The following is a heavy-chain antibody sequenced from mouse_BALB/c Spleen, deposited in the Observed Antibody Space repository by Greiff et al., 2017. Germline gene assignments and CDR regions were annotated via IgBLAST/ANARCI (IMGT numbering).Heavy chain of an antibody. Sequence: EVKLMESGGGLVKPGGSLKLSCAASGFTFSDYYMYWVRQTPEKRLEWVATISDGGSYTYYPDSVKGRFTISRDNAKNNLYLQMSSLKSEDTAMYYCARYYYGSSYDWYFDVWGAGTTVTVSS. V-gene: IGHV5-4*02. CDR2: ISDGGSYT. CDR3: ARYYYGSSYDWYFDV. CDR1: GFTFSDYY. J-gene: IGHJ1*01. D-gene: IGHD1-1*01.